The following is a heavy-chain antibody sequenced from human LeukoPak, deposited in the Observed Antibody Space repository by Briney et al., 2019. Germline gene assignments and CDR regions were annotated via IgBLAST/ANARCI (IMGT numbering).Heavy chain of an antibody. D-gene: IGHD4-17*01. J-gene: IGHJ5*02. Sequence: GGSLRLSRAASGFTFSSYAMSWVRQAPGRGLEWVSAISGSGGSTYYADSVKGRFTISRDNSKNTLYLQMNSLRAEDTAVYYCAKTLGTVTNNWFDPWGQGTLVTVSS. CDR2: ISGSGGST. CDR3: AKTLGTVTNNWFDP. CDR1: GFTFSSYA. V-gene: IGHV3-23*01.